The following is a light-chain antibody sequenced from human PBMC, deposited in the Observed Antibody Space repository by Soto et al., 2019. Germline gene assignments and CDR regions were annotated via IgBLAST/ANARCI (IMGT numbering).Light chain of an antibody. V-gene: IGKV4-1*01. CDR1: QSVLYSSNNKNY. J-gene: IGKJ1*01. CDR3: QQYYRAPWS. CDR2: WAS. Sequence: DIVMTQSPDSLAVSLGERATINCKSSQSVLYSSNNKNYLAWYQQKPGQPPKLLIYWASTRETGVPDRFSGSGSATGFTLTISTVQAEDVAVYYCQQYYRAPWSFGKGTKVEVK.